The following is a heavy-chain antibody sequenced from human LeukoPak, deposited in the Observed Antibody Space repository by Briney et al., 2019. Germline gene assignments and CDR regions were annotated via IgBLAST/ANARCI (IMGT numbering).Heavy chain of an antibody. CDR3: AKDRSIGTYCTFDH. V-gene: IGHV3-23*01. CDR1: GFTFSNAW. D-gene: IGHD1-26*01. J-gene: IGHJ4*02. CDR2: ISASAAMT. Sequence: PGGSLRLSCAASGFTFSNAWMSWVRQAPGKGLEWVSSISASAAMTYYADSVRGRFTVSRDNSNNTLYLQMSSLTAADTAVYYCAKDRSIGTYCTFDHWGQGTLVTVSS.